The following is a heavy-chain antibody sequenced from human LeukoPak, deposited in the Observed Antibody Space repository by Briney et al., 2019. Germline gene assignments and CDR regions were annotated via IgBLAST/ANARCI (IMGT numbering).Heavy chain of an antibody. J-gene: IGHJ4*02. CDR2: INWNGGRS. V-gene: IGHV3-20*04. D-gene: IGHD6-19*01. Sequence: GASLRLSCAASGSTFDDYSINWVHQPPGKRLEWVSSINWNGGRSGDADSGKGRFTIDRDNAKNSLYMQMNSLRAEDTALYYCARVGWSGDYFDYWGQGTLVTVSS. CDR1: GSTFDDYS. CDR3: ARVGWSGDYFDY.